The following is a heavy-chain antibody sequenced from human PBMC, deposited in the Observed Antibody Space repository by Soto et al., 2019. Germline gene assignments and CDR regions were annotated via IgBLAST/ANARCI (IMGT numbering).Heavy chain of an antibody. CDR1: GYTFTSYD. V-gene: IGHV1-8*01. D-gene: IGHD2-2*01. Sequence: ASVKVSCKASGYTFTSYDINWVRQATGQGLEWMGWMNPNSGNTGYAQKFQGRVTMTRNTSISTAYMELNSLRSEDTAMYYCARGRYYSSTSRYLFDSWGRGTLVTVSS. CDR3: ARGRYYSSTSRYLFDS. J-gene: IGHJ4*02. CDR2: MNPNSGNT.